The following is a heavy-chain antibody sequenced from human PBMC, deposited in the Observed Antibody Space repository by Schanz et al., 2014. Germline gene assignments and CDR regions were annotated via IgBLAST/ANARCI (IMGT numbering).Heavy chain of an antibody. Sequence: VRLVESGGGLVQPGGSLRLSCAASGFTFSSYGMHWVRQAPGKGPEWVAVIWSDGSTKYYADSVKGRFTISRDNSKNTLYLHMNTLRSEDTAVYYCAKDATHIDIVLVPTAIDYWGQGTRVTVSS. CDR1: GFTFSSYG. J-gene: IGHJ4*02. CDR3: AKDATHIDIVLVPTAIDY. V-gene: IGHV3-30*02. D-gene: IGHD2-2*01. CDR2: IWSDGSTK.